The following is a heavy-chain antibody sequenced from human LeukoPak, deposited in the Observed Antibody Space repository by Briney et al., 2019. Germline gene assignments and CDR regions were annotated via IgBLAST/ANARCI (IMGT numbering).Heavy chain of an antibody. CDR3: ARDDGLDY. J-gene: IGHJ4*02. Sequence: GASVKVSCKASRYTFADDNMRWVRQAPGKGLEWMGRMNPTSGGTNYAPKIQGRVNMTRDTSISTAYMEPSSLRSDDAAIYYCARDDGLDYWGQGTLVTVSS. CDR2: MNPTSGGT. CDR1: RYTFADDN. V-gene: IGHV1-2*06.